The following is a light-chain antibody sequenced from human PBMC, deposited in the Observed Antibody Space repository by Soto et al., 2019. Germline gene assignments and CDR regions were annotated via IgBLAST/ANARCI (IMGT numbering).Light chain of an antibody. CDR2: GNS. V-gene: IGLV1-40*01. CDR3: QSYDSSLSAVV. Sequence: QPVLTQPPSVSGAPGQRVTISCTGSSSNIGADYDVHWYQQLPGTAPKLLIYGNSNRPSAVPDRFSGSKSGTSASLAITGLQAEDEADYYCQSYDSSLSAVVFGGGTKLTVL. CDR1: SSNIGADYD. J-gene: IGLJ3*02.